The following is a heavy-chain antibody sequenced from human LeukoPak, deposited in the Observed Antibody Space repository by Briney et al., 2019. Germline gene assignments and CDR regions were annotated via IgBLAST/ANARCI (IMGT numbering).Heavy chain of an antibody. J-gene: IGHJ4*02. V-gene: IGHV3-33*06. CDR1: GFTFSSYG. D-gene: IGHD3-22*01. Sequence: SGGSLRLSCAASGFTFSSYGMHWVRQAPGKGLEWVAVIWYDGSNKYYADSVKGRFTISRDNSKNTLYLRMNSLRAEDTAVYYCAKVAGDDSSGYSYYFDYWGQGTLVTVSS. CDR2: IWYDGSNK. CDR3: AKVAGDDSSGYSYYFDY.